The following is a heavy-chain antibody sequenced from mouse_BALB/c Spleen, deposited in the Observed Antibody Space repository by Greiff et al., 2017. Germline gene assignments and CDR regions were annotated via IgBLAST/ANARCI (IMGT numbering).Heavy chain of an antibody. D-gene: IGHD4-1*01. Sequence: EVKLMESGGGLVKPGGSLKLSCAASGFAFSSYDMSWVRQTPEKRLEWVAYISSGGGSTYYPDTVKGRFTISRDNAKNTLYLQMSSLKSEDTAMYYCARSNWAWFAYWGQGTLVTVSA. CDR2: ISSGGGST. J-gene: IGHJ3*01. CDR1: GFAFSSYD. V-gene: IGHV5-12-1*01. CDR3: ARSNWAWFAY.